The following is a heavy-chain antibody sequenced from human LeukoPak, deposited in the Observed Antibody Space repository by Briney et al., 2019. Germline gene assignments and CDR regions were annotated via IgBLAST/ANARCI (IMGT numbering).Heavy chain of an antibody. J-gene: IGHJ4*02. CDR3: AKDRTFYYGDPLDY. V-gene: IGHV3-23*01. CDR2: ISGSGDTT. Sequence: GGSLRLSCAASGFTFSYFPMNWVRQVPGKGLEWVSAISGSGDTTYYADSLKGRFTISRDNSKNTLYLQMSSLRAEDTAVYYCAKDRTFYYGDPLDYWGQGTLVTVSS. D-gene: IGHD4-17*01. CDR1: GFTFSYFP.